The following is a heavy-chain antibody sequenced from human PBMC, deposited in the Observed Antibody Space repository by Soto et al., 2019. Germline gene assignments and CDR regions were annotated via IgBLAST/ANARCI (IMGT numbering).Heavy chain of an antibody. CDR1: GFTFPSST. CDR3: AAHDMTTFI. D-gene: IGHD1-1*01. Sequence: QMQLVQPGPEVKKPGTSVKVSCKASGFTFPSSTVQWVRQARGQRLEWIGWNIVGSGNTNSAQKFRERVTFTMDMSTSSVYMELSSLKSEDTAVYYCAAHDMTTFIWGQGTLVTVSS. V-gene: IGHV1-58*01. CDR2: NIVGSGNT. J-gene: IGHJ4*02.